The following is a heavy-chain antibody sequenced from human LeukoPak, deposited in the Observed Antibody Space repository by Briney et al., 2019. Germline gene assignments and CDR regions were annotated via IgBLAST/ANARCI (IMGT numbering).Heavy chain of an antibody. J-gene: IGHJ4*02. Sequence: SETLSLTCTVSGGSISSYYWSWIRQPPGKGLEWIGYIYYSGSTNYNPSLKSRVTISVDTSKNQFSLKLSSVTAADTAVYYCARALVWGSYRYPNSGVDHFDYWGQGTLVTVSS. D-gene: IGHD3-16*02. CDR3: ARALVWGSYRYPNSGVDHFDY. CDR2: IYYSGST. CDR1: GGSISSYY. V-gene: IGHV4-59*01.